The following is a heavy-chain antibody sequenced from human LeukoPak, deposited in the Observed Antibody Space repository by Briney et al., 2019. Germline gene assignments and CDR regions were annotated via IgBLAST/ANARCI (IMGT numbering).Heavy chain of an antibody. CDR3: AREHNDYGDQYYFDY. CDR2: IYTSGST. V-gene: IGHV4-61*02. J-gene: IGHJ4*02. CDR1: GGSISSSSYY. D-gene: IGHD4-17*01. Sequence: SETLSLTCTVSGGSISSSSYYWSWIRQPAGKGLEWIGRIYTSGSTNYNPSLKSRVTISVDTSKNQFSLKLSSVTAADTAVYYCAREHNDYGDQYYFDYWGQGTLVTVS.